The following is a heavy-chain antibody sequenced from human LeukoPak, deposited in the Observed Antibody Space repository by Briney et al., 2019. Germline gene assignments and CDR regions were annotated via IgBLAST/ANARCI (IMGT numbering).Heavy chain of an antibody. V-gene: IGHV1-69*05. CDR1: GGTFSSYA. D-gene: IGHD3-3*01. CDR3: ARSFGDFWSGPGGY. Sequence: GASVKVSCKASGGTFSSYAISWVRQAPGQGLEWMGGIIPIFGTANYAQKFQGRVTITTDESTSTAYMELSSLRSEDTAVYYCARSFGDFWSGPGGYWGQGTLVTVSS. J-gene: IGHJ4*02. CDR2: IIPIFGTA.